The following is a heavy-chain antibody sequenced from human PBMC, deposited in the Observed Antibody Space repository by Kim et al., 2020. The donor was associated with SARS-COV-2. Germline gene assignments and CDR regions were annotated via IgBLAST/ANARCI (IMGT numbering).Heavy chain of an antibody. Sequence: GSTNYHPSLKSRVTISVDTSKNQFSLKVSSVTAADTAVYYCARYGEMIDYWGQGTLVTVSS. V-gene: IGHV4-59*01. CDR3: ARYGEMIDY. J-gene: IGHJ4*02. CDR2: GST. D-gene: IGHD2-21*01.